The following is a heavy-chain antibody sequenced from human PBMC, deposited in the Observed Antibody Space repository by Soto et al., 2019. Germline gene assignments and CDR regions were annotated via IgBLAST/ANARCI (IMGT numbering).Heavy chain of an antibody. D-gene: IGHD4-17*01. J-gene: IGHJ4*02. CDR3: AREISTATIKVYFDC. V-gene: IGHV3-21*01. Sequence: GGSLRLSCAASGFTFSSYSMNWVRQAPGKGLEWVSSISSSSSYIYYADSVKGRFTISRDNAKNSLYLQMNSLRAEDTAVYYCAREISTATIKVYFDCWGQGTRVTVSS. CDR2: ISSSSSYI. CDR1: GFTFSSYS.